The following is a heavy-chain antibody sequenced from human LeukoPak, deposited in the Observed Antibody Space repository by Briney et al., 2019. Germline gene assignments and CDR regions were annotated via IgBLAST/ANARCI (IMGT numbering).Heavy chain of an antibody. J-gene: IGHJ6*03. V-gene: IGHV3-43*01. CDR3: ARLSAYYYGSFFYYYMDV. CDR2: INRRGHT. D-gene: IGHD3-10*01. CDR1: GFTFDRFT. Sequence: GGSLRLSCAASGFTFDRFTIHWVRQTPGKGLEWVSLINRRGHTFYADSVKGRFTISRDNAKNSVYLHMNSLRAEDTALYYCARLSAYYYGSFFYYYMDVWGKGTTVTVSS.